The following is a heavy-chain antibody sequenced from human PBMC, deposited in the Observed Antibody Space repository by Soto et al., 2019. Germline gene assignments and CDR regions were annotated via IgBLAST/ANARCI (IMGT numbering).Heavy chain of an antibody. D-gene: IGHD3-22*01. CDR2: IDPSGGST. CDR3: ARADYYGSSGYHLDY. CDR1: GYTFSNFY. V-gene: IGHV1-46*01. J-gene: IGHJ4*02. Sequence: QVQLVQSGAEVKKPGASVKVSCKASGYTFSNFYIHWVRQAPGQGLEWMGIIDPSGGSTSYTQKFQGRVTMTRDTSTSTVYMELSSLRSEDTAVHYCARADYYGSSGYHLDYWGQGTLVTGSS.